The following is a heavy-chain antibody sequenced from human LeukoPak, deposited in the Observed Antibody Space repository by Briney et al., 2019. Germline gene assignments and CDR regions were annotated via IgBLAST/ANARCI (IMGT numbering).Heavy chain of an antibody. CDR2: INPDGSST. CDR3: ARVSDQSITMIVVVSLDY. Sequence: HPGGSLRLSCAASGFTFSSYWMYWVRQAPGKGLVWVSRINPDGSSTSYADSVKGRFTISRDNAENTLYLQMNSLRAEDTAVYYCARVSDQSITMIVVVSLDYWGQGTLVTVSS. V-gene: IGHV3-74*01. CDR1: GFTFSSYW. J-gene: IGHJ4*02. D-gene: IGHD3-22*01.